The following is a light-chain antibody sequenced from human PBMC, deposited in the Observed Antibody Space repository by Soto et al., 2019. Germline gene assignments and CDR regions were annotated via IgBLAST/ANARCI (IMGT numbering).Light chain of an antibody. CDR3: QQYNKWPLT. CDR2: DAS. Sequence: EIVLTHSPATLSLSPCERATLSFRASQSVYSHLAWYQQKAGQAPRLLIYDASTRATGIPVRFSGSASGTEFTLTISSLQSEDFTVYYCQQYNKWPLTFGQGTKVDIK. J-gene: IGKJ1*01. V-gene: IGKV3-15*01. CDR1: QSVYSH.